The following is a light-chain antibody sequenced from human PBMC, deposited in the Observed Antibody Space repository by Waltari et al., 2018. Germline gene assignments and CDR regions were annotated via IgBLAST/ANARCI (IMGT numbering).Light chain of an antibody. CDR2: GAS. J-gene: IGKJ2*01. Sequence: EVVLTQSPDTLSLSPGERATLSCRASQSLTKGYLAWSQQKPGQAPRLLIYGASSRAAGVPYRFIGSGSGTDFTLTISRLEPEDSAMYYCQQYGSSVLYTFGQGTKLEIK. CDR1: QSLTKGY. V-gene: IGKV3-20*01. CDR3: QQYGSSVLYT.